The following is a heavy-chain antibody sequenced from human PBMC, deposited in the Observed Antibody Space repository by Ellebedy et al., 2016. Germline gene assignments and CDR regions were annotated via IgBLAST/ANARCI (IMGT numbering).Heavy chain of an antibody. V-gene: IGHV1-3*01. CDR1: GYTFSSSA. CDR2: INAGNGNT. D-gene: IGHD3-22*01. Sequence: ASVKVSCKASGYTFSSSAIHWVRQAPGQRLEWMGWINAGNGNTKFSQKFQGRVIITSDTSATTAYMELSSLRFKDTAVYYCARGMYYSDSSGYSAYLDLWGRGTLVTVSS. J-gene: IGHJ2*01. CDR3: ARGMYYSDSSGYSAYLDL.